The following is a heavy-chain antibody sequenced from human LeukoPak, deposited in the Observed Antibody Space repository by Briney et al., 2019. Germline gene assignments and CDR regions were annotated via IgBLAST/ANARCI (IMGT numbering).Heavy chain of an antibody. D-gene: IGHD4-17*01. V-gene: IGHV1-69*13. CDR2: IIPIFDTT. CDR1: GGTFSSFA. J-gene: IGHJ4*02. CDR3: TRVTDYGDYVDY. Sequence: GASVKVSCKASGGTFSSFAISWVRQAPGQGLEWMGGIIPIFDTTNSAQKFQGRVTITADESTSTAYMELSSLRSEDTAVYYCTRVTDYGDYVDYWGQGTLVTVSS.